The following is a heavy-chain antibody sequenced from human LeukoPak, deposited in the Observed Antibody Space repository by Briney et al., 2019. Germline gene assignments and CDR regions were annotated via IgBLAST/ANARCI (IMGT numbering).Heavy chain of an antibody. Sequence: SETLSLTCTLSGGSISSHYWSWIRQPAGKGLEWIGRVYTSGSTNYNPSLTSRVTMSLDTSKNQFSLTLTSVSAADTAVYYCARGNEYLGSSGHYHVGTCDIWGQGTKVTVSS. CDR2: VYTSGST. J-gene: IGHJ3*02. CDR3: ARGNEYLGSSGHYHVGTCDI. V-gene: IGHV4-4*07. CDR1: GGSISSHY. D-gene: IGHD3-22*01.